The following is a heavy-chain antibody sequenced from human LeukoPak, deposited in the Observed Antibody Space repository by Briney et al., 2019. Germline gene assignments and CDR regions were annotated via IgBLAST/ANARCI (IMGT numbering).Heavy chain of an antibody. CDR3: AREEVSRGYDFWSGYYNNYYYMDV. J-gene: IGHJ6*03. D-gene: IGHD3-3*01. CDR1: GGSFSGYY. CDR2: INHSGST. Sequence: SETLSLTCAVYGGSFSGYYWSWIRQPPGKGLEWIGEINHSGSTNYNPSLKSRVTISVDTSKNQFSLKLSSVTAADTTVYYCAREEVSRGYDFWSGYYNNYYYMDVWGKGTTVTVSS. V-gene: IGHV4-34*01.